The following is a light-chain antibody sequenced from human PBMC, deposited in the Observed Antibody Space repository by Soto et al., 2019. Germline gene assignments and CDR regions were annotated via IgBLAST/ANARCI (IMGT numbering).Light chain of an antibody. V-gene: IGKV3D-15*02. CDR1: QSLTRN. CDR3: QQYGSSPGT. J-gene: IGKJ2*01. Sequence: DIVMTQSPATLSVSPGERVTLSCRASQSLTRNVAWYQQRPGQAPRVLIYGASARATDIPARFSGSGSGTDYTLTISSLHSDDFAVYYCQQYGSSPGTFGQGTKLEIK. CDR2: GAS.